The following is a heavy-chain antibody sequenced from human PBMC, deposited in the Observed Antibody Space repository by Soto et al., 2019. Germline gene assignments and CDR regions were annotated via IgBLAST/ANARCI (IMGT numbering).Heavy chain of an antibody. CDR3: ASASVVTAMGMIYYYYGMDV. CDR1: GFTFSSYG. CDR2: IWYDGSNK. J-gene: IGHJ6*04. D-gene: IGHD5-18*01. V-gene: IGHV3-33*01. Sequence: QVQLVESGGGVVQPGRSLRLSCAASGFTFSSYGMHWVRQAPGKGLEWVAVIWYDGSNKYYADSVKGRFTISRDNSKNTLYLQMNSLRAEDTAVYYCASASVVTAMGMIYYYYGMDVWGEGTTVTVSS.